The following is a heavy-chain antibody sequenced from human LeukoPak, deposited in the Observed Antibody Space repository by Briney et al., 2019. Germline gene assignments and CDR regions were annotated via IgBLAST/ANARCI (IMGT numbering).Heavy chain of an antibody. CDR1: GYSISSGYY. Sequence: SETLSLTCAVSGYSISSGYYWGWIRPPPGKGLEWIGSIYHSGSTYYNPSLKSRVTISVDTSKNQFSLKLSSVTAADTAVYYCARHRYYYMDVWGKGTTVTVSS. CDR3: ARHRYYYMDV. CDR2: IYHSGST. V-gene: IGHV4-38-2*01. J-gene: IGHJ6*03.